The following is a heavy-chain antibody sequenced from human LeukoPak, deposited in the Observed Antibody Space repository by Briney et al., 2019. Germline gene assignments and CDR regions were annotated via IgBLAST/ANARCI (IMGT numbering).Heavy chain of an antibody. D-gene: IGHD2-8*01. Sequence: ASVKVSCKASGYTFTGPYIHWMRRAPGQGLEWMGWINPNSGGTKYAQKFQGRATVTRDTSTSTAYMELSGLRADDTAAYYCARVEYCTKGVCINFDLWGQGTLVTVSS. CDR1: GYTFTGPY. CDR3: ARVEYCTKGVCINFDL. J-gene: IGHJ4*02. V-gene: IGHV1-2*02. CDR2: INPNSGGT.